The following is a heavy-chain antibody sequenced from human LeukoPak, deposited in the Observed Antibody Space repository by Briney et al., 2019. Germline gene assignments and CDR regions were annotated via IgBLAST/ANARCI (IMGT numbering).Heavy chain of an antibody. D-gene: IGHD3-3*01. J-gene: IGHJ6*02. V-gene: IGHV3-30-3*01. Sequence: GGSLRLSCAASGFTFSSYAMHWVRQAPGKGLEWVAVISYDGSNKYYADSVKGRFTISRDNSKSTLYLQMNSLRAEDTAVYYCARDGHVLRFLEWKPPYYGMDVWGQGTTVTVSS. CDR3: ARDGHVLRFLEWKPPYYGMDV. CDR2: ISYDGSNK. CDR1: GFTFSSYA.